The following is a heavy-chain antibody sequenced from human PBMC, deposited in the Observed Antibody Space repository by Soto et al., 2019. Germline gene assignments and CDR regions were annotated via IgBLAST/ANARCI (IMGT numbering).Heavy chain of an antibody. CDR2: MYSNGHT. CDR1: VFSVTSNY. J-gene: IGHJ6*02. CDR3: ARESGSPVTYHYSYGMDV. Sequence: GGSLRLSCVASVFSVTSNYMTWVRQAPGKGPEWVSVMYSNGHTYYADSVEGRFTISRDRSSNTLYLQMTSLRREDTAVYYCARESGSPVTYHYSYGMDVWGQGTTVTVSS. D-gene: IGHD4-17*01. V-gene: IGHV3-53*05.